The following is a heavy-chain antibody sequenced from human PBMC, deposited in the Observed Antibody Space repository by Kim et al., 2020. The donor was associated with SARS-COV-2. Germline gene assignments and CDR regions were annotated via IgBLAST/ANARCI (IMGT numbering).Heavy chain of an antibody. CDR3: ARGTPMVRGVSGMDV. CDR2: INHSGST. V-gene: IGHV4-34*01. D-gene: IGHD3-10*01. J-gene: IGHJ6*02. CDR1: GGSFSGYY. Sequence: SETLSLTCAVYGGSFSGYYWSWIRQPPGKGLEWIGEINHSGSTNYNPSLKSRVTILVDTSKNQFSLKLSSVTAADTAVYYCARGTPMVRGVSGMDVWGQGTTVTVSS.